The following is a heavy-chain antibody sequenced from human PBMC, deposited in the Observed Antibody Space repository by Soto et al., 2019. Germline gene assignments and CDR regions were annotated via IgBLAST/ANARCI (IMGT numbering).Heavy chain of an antibody. CDR1: GDSISSSSYY. J-gene: IGHJ4*02. D-gene: IGHD6-13*01. Sequence: QLQLQESGPGLVKPSETLSLTCTVSGDSISSSSYYWGWIRQPPGKGLEWIGTIYYSGSTYYNPSLKSRVTISVDTSKNQFSLKLSSVTAADTAVYYCATSSSSWLYYFDYWGQGTLVTVSS. CDR2: IYYSGST. CDR3: ATSSSSWLYYFDY. V-gene: IGHV4-39*01.